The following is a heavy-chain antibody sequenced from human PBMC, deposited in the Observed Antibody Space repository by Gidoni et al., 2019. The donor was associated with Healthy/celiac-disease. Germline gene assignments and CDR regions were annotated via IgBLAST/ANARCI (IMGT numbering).Heavy chain of an antibody. CDR2: IRYDGSNK. CDR3: AKDRGYSSSPDY. CDR1: GFTFSSYG. V-gene: IGHV3-30*02. Sequence: QVQLVESGGGLVQPGGSLRLSCAASGFTFSSYGMHWVRQAPGKGLEWVAFIRYDGSNKYYADSVKGRFTISRDNSKNTLYLQMNSLRAEDTALYYCAKDRGYSSSPDYWGQGTLVTVSS. D-gene: IGHD6-6*01. J-gene: IGHJ4*02.